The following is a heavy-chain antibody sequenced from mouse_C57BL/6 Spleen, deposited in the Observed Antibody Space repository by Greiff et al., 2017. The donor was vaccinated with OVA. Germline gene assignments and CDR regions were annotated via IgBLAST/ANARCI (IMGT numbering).Heavy chain of an antibody. CDR1: GFTFSDYY. D-gene: IGHD1-1*01. Sequence: EVHLVESEGGLVQPGSSMKLSCTASGFTFSDYYMAWVRQVPEKGLEWVANINYDGSSTYYLDSLKSRFIISRDNAKNILYLQMSSLKSEDTATYYCARERVITTVVEDWYFDVWGTGTTVTVSS. J-gene: IGHJ1*03. CDR3: ARERVITTVVEDWYFDV. CDR2: INYDGSST. V-gene: IGHV5-16*01.